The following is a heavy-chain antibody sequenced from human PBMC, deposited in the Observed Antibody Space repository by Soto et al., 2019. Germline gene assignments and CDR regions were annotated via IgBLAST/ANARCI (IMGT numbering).Heavy chain of an antibody. V-gene: IGHV4-39*01. J-gene: IGHJ4*02. D-gene: IGHD1-1*01. CDR1: GGSISSSNYY. CDR2: IYYIGNT. Sequence: LSLTCSVSGGSISSSNYYLAWIRQPPGKGLEWIWSIYYIGNTYYNPSLKSRVTMSVDASKTQFSLKVTSVTAADTAIYYCAREDRTNGYNYDYWGQGTLVTVSS. CDR3: AREDRTNGYNYDY.